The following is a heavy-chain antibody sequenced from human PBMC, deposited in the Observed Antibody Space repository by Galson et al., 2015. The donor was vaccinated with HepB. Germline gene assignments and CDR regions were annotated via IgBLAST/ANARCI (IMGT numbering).Heavy chain of an antibody. D-gene: IGHD3-16*02. J-gene: IGHJ4*02. CDR3: ARGPARPWGSYRPD. Sequence: SVKVSCKASGVTFSSYAISWVRQAPGQGLEWMGGIIPIFGTANYAQKFQGRVTITADESTSTAYMELSSLRSEDTAVYYCARGPARPWGSYRPDWGQGTLVTVSS. CDR2: IIPIFGTA. V-gene: IGHV1-69*13. CDR1: GVTFSSYA.